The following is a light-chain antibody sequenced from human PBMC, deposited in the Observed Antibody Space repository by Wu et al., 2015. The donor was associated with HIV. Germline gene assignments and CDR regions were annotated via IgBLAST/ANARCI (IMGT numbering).Light chain of an antibody. Sequence: EIVLTQSPATLSLSPGERATLSCRASQSVSRCLAWYQQKPGQAPRLLIYGASSRATGIPDRFSGSGSGTDLTLTISRLEPEDFAVYYCQHYGTSPLTFGGGTKVEIK. CDR1: QSVSRC. CDR3: QHYGTSPLT. CDR2: GAS. J-gene: IGKJ4*01. V-gene: IGKV3-20*01.